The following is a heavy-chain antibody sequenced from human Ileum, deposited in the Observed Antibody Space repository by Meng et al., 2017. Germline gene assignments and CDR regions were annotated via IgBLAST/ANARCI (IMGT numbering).Heavy chain of an antibody. Sequence: GGSLRLSCAASGFTFSNSWMSWVCQTPGKGLEWVANIKQSGSEQIYVDSVNGRFTISRDNAKNSLYLQMNSLRAEDSAVYYCARVRIIRSRSVFDYWGQGTLVTVSS. CDR3: ARVRIIRSRSVFDY. CDR1: GFTFSNSW. CDR2: IKQSGSEQ. J-gene: IGHJ4*02. D-gene: IGHD3-3*01. V-gene: IGHV3-7*01.